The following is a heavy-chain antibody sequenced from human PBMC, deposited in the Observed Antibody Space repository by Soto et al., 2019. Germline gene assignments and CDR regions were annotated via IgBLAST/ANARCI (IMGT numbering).Heavy chain of an antibody. V-gene: IGHV4-30-4*01. CDR1: GDSTSSVDYY. D-gene: IGHD1-20*01. Sequence: TSETLSLTCTDSGDSTSSVDYYWRWIRQPPGKGLKWIGYIFQSGRTDFNPSLNSRVSMSVDTSKKQFSLTLSSVTAADTAVYFCARIQRDNAFRHFDFWGQGTLVTVSS. CDR2: IFQSGRT. CDR3: ARIQRDNAFRHFDF. J-gene: IGHJ4*02.